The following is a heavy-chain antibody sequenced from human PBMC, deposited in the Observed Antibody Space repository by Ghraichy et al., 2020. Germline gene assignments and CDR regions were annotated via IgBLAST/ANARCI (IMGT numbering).Heavy chain of an antibody. V-gene: IGHV4-59*01. CDR3: ARERGLYFDY. D-gene: IGHD3/OR15-3a*01. J-gene: IGHJ4*02. CDR2: IYYSGST. CDR1: GGSISSYY. Sequence: SETLSLTCTVSGGSISSYYWSWIRQPPGKGLEWIGYIYYSGSTNYNPSLKSRVTISVDTSKNQFSLKLSSVTAADTAVYYCARERGLYFDYWGQGTLVTVSS.